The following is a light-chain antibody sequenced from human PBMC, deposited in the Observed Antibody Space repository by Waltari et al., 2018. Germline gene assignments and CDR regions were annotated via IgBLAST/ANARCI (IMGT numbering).Light chain of an antibody. V-gene: IGLV3-25*03. CDR3: QSTDSSGTSVV. CDR1: ALPNQY. J-gene: IGLJ2*01. CDR2: KDS. Sequence: SYELTQPPSVSVSPGQTARITCSGDALPNQYAYCYQQKPGQAPVVVIYKDSERPSGIPERFSCSTSGKTVTLAISGVQAEDEADYYCQSTDSSGTSVVFGGGTKLTVL.